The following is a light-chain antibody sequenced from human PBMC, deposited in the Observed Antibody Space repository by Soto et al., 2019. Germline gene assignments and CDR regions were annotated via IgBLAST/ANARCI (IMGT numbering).Light chain of an antibody. CDR3: QQYGSSPLIT. Sequence: EIVLTQSPGTLSLSPGERATLSCRASQSVSSSYLAWYQQKPGQAPRLLIYGASSRATGNPDRFSGSGSGTDFTLTISRLEPEDFEVYYCQQYGSSPLITFGQGTRLEIK. V-gene: IGKV3-20*01. CDR2: GAS. CDR1: QSVSSSY. J-gene: IGKJ5*01.